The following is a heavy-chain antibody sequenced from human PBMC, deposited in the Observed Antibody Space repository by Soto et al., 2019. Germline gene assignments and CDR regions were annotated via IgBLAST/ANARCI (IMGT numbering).Heavy chain of an antibody. J-gene: IGHJ4*02. V-gene: IGHV3-48*01. Sequence: EVQVVESGGGLVQPGGSLRLSCAASGFTFSSYSMNWVRQAPGKVLEWVSYISSSSSTKFYADSVKGRLTISRDNARNSLYLQINSLRAEDTSVYYCARDIDGGGQGTLVTVSS. D-gene: IGHD2-15*01. CDR1: GFTFSSYS. CDR3: ARDIDG. CDR2: ISSSSSTK.